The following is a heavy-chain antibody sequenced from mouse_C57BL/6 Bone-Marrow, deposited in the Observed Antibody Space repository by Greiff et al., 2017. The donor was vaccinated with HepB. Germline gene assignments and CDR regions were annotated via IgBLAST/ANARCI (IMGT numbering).Heavy chain of an antibody. V-gene: IGHV3-6*01. CDR1: GYSITRGYY. J-gene: IGHJ3*01. CDR3: ARSGTY. CDR2: ISYDGSN. Sequence: EVQLQESGPGLVKPSQSLSLTCSVTGYSITRGYYWNWIRQFPGNKLEWMGYISYDGSNNYNPSLKNRISITRDTSKNQFFLKLNSVTTEDTATYYCARSGTYWGQGTLVTVSA.